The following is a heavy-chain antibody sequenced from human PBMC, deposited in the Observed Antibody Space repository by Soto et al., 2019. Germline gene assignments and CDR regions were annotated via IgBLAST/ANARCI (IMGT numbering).Heavy chain of an antibody. CDR1: GGSISSGYYY. D-gene: IGHD6-6*01. J-gene: IGHJ3*02. CDR2: MYNSERT. CDR3: ARESGLSIAGLGTFDI. V-gene: IGHV4-61*02. Sequence: KTSETLSLTCSVSGGSISSGYYYWSWLRQPPGKGLEWIGRMYNSERTNYNSSLKSRVTMSMDTSKNQFSLKLSSVTDADTAVYFWARESGLSIAGLGTFDIWGQGTMVTVSS.